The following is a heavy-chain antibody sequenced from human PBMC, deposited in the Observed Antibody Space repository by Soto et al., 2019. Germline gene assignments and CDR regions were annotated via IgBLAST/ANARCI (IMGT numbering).Heavy chain of an antibody. CDR2: ISYAGGT. V-gene: IGHV4-31*03. J-gene: IGHJ4*02. D-gene: IGHD3-22*01. Sequence: SETLSLTCTVSGGSVNTEDYYWTWIRQHPGKGLEWIGSISYAGGTSYNPSLKSRVTISVDTSKSQFSLKLTSVTAADRAVYYCARGSVDTVDSSGFYEYWGQGTPVTVSS. CDR3: ARGSVDTVDSSGFYEY. CDR1: GGSVNTEDYY.